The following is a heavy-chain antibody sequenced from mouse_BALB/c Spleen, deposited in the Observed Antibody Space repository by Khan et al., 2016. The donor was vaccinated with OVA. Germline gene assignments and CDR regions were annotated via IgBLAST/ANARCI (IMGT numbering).Heavy chain of an antibody. CDR2: IWGGGGT. CDR3: ARAYYRYDGYYAMDY. Sequence: QVQLKQSGPGLVAPSQSLSITCTVSGFSLSRYNIHWVRQPPGKGLEWLGMIWGGGGTDYNSTLKPRLSISKDNSKSQVFLKMNSLQTDDTAMYYCARAYYRYDGYYAMDYWGQGTSGTVSS. J-gene: IGHJ4*01. V-gene: IGHV2-6-4*01. D-gene: IGHD2-14*01. CDR1: GFSLSRYN.